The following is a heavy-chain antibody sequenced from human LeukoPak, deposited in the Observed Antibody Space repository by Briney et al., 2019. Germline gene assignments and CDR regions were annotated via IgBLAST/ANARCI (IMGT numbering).Heavy chain of an antibody. J-gene: IGHJ4*02. Sequence: PGGSLRLSCAASGFTFSSYAMHWVRQAPGKGLEWVAVISYDGSNKYYADSVKGRFTISRDNSKNTLYLQMNSLRAEDTAVYYCARDSLLLWFGEYGNFDYWGQGTLVTVSS. D-gene: IGHD3-10*01. CDR3: ARDSLLLWFGEYGNFDY. CDR1: GFTFSSYA. CDR2: ISYDGSNK. V-gene: IGHV3-30-3*01.